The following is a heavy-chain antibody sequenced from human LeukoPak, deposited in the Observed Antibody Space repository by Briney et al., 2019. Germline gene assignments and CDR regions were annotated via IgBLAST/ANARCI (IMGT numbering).Heavy chain of an antibody. Sequence: ASVKVSCKASGYTFTSYDINWVRQATGQGLEWMGWMNPNSGNTGYAQEFQGRVTMTRNTSISTAYMELSSLRSEDTAVYYCARHTVVTAGDYWGQGTLVTVSS. CDR3: ARHTVVTAGDY. CDR1: GYTFTSYD. CDR2: MNPNSGNT. J-gene: IGHJ4*02. V-gene: IGHV1-8*01. D-gene: IGHD4-23*01.